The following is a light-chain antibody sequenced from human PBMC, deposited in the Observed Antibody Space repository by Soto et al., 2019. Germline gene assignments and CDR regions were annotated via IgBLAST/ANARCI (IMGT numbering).Light chain of an antibody. V-gene: IGKV3-20*01. CDR2: AAS. Sequence: TQSPPALSVSPGEEATRSCRASQSVSSSYLVWHQQKPGQAPRLLIYAASRRATGIPDRFSGSGSGTDFTLTISRLEPEDFAVYYCQQYGSSPWTSGQGTKVDI. CDR1: QSVSSSY. CDR3: QQYGSSPWT. J-gene: IGKJ1*01.